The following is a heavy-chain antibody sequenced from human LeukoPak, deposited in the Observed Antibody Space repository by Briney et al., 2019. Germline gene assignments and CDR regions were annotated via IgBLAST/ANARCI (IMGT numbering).Heavy chain of an antibody. CDR2: ISSSSSYI. J-gene: IGHJ4*02. Sequence: GGSLRLSCAASGFAFSSYSMNWVRQAPGKGLEWVSSISSSSSYIYYADSVKGRFTISRDNAKNSLYLQMNSLRAEDTAVYYCARDRAAVFDYYGSGSYNYWGQGTLVTVSS. CDR3: ARDRAAVFDYYGSGSYNY. CDR1: GFAFSSYS. V-gene: IGHV3-21*01. D-gene: IGHD3-10*01.